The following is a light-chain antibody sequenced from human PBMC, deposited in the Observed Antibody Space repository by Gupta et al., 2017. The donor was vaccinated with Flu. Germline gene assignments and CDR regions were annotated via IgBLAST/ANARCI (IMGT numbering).Light chain of an antibody. Sequence: EIVLTQSPDTLSLSPGERATLSCRASQSVANSLLAWYQQKPGQAPRLLIDGASIRASGIPDRFSGSGYGTDFTLTISRLEPEDFAVYYCQQYCNSTIAFGRGTKVEIK. CDR3: QQYCNSTIA. J-gene: IGKJ4*01. V-gene: IGKV3-20*01. CDR1: QSVANSL. CDR2: GAS.